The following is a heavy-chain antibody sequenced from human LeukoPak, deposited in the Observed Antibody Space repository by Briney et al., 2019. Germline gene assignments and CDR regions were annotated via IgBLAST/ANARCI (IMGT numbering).Heavy chain of an antibody. CDR2: ISSSGTAT. D-gene: IGHD3-10*01. CDR1: GFTFDDYY. V-gene: IGHV3-11*04. CDR3: ARPARSGIYYPDAFEN. Sequence: GGSLRLSCTASGFTFDDYYIAWIRQPPGKGLDWVAYISSSGTATYYAESVKGRFTISRDNAKNPLYLQMDSLKAEDTAMYYCARPARSGIYYPDAFENWGQGTMVTVSS. J-gene: IGHJ3*02.